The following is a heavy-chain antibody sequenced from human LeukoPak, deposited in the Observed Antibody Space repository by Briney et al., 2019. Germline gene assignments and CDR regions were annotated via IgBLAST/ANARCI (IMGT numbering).Heavy chain of an antibody. CDR3: AKDQSPLNGGHSEGEVFDY. D-gene: IGHD5-12*01. V-gene: IGHV1-18*01. CDR2: IRVNIVNK. Sequence: ASVKVSCKVSGYTFSKYGINWVRQAPGQGLEWMGRIRVNIVNKNYVEKFQGRITMTTDTSTTTAYMELRSLRPDDTAVYYCAKDQSPLNGGHSEGEVFDYWGQGTLVTVSS. J-gene: IGHJ4*02. CDR1: GYTFSKYG.